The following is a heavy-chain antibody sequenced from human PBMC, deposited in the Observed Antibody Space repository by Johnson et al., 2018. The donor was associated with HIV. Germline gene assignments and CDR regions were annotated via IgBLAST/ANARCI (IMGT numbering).Heavy chain of an antibody. D-gene: IGHD3-16*01. CDR1: GFRFSNYA. Sequence: QMQLVESGGGVVQPGRSLRLSCAASGFRFSNYALHWVRPTPGKGLEWVALISDAGSNIYYADSVKGQFTISRDNSKNTLYLQMNSLRAEDTAMYYCAKEKDYGAFDIWGQGTMVTVSS. CDR3: AKEKDYGAFDI. J-gene: IGHJ3*02. V-gene: IGHV3-30-3*01. CDR2: ISDAGSNI.